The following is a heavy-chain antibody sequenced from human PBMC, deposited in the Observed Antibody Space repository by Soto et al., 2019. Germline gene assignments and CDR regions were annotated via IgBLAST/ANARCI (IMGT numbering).Heavy chain of an antibody. CDR2: IAYDGSHK. CDR3: AKDLVKTSRGPAD. Sequence: HVQLVESGGGVVQPGRSLRLSCAVSGFNFSSYGMHWVRQAPGKGLAWVAVIAYDGSHKASADSVKGRFAISRDNSKNTLFLQMNSLRVEDTAVCYCAKDLVKTSRGPADGGQGTLVTVSS. V-gene: IGHV3-30*18. D-gene: IGHD2-2*01. CDR1: GFNFSSYG. J-gene: IGHJ4*02.